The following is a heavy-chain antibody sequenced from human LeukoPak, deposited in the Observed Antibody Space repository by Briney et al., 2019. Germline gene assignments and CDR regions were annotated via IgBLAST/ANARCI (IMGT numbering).Heavy chain of an antibody. V-gene: IGHV3-23*01. CDR3: AKPLSAASGTDFHY. Sequence: GASLRLTCAASGFTFSSYAMSWVRQTPGKGLEWVSAISGSGTTTYYADSVEGRFTISRDISKNTLYLQMNSLRAEDTAVYYCAKPLSAASGTDFHYWGQGTLVTVSS. CDR1: GFTFSSYA. CDR2: ISGSGTTT. J-gene: IGHJ4*02. D-gene: IGHD6-13*01.